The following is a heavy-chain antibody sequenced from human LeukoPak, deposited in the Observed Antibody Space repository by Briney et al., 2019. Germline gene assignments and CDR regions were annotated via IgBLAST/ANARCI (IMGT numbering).Heavy chain of an antibody. Sequence: NSSETLSLTCTVYGDSISSYYWSWVRQPPGKGLEWIGYIYYSGSTNYNPSLKSRVTISIDTSKTHFSLKLSSVTAADTAVYYCASTVTTFSFWYFDLWGRGTLVTVSS. CDR1: GDSISSYY. CDR2: IYYSGST. CDR3: ASTVTTFSFWYFDL. V-gene: IGHV4-59*08. D-gene: IGHD4-17*01. J-gene: IGHJ2*01.